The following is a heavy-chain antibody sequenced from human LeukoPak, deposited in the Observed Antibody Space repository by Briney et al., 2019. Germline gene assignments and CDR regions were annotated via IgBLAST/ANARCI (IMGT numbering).Heavy chain of an antibody. Sequence: PGGSPRLSCAASGFTFSNYEMNWVRQPPGKGLVWVSYISSSGSTIYYADSVKGRFTISRDNAKNSLYLQMNSLRAEDTAVYYCAQIYTYGSSQFDYWGQGTLVTVSS. J-gene: IGHJ4*02. CDR3: AQIYTYGSSQFDY. V-gene: IGHV3-48*03. D-gene: IGHD5-18*01. CDR2: ISSSGSTI. CDR1: GFTFSNYE.